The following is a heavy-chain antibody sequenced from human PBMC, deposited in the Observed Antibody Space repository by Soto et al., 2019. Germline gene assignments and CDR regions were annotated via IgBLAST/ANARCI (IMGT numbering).Heavy chain of an antibody. Sequence: GGSLRLSCAASGFTFSSYAMSWVRQAPGKGLEWVSGISGSGGSTYYPDSVKGRFTISRDNSKNTLYLQMNSLRTEDTAVYYCAKCGPYNNYGMDVWGQGTTVTVSS. CDR2: ISGSGGST. V-gene: IGHV3-23*01. CDR1: GFTFSSYA. J-gene: IGHJ6*02. D-gene: IGHD2-21*01. CDR3: AKCGPYNNYGMDV.